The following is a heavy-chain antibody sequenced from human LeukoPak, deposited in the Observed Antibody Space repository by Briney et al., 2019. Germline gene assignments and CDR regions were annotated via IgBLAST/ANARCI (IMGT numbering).Heavy chain of an antibody. CDR3: ARADRLDGGPYLIGP. Sequence: ASVKVSCKTSGYSFTDYYMHWVRQAPGQGLEWMGWINPKSGGTSSAQKFQGRVTMTRDTSITTVYMEVSWLTSDDTAIYYCARADRLDGGPYLIGPWGQGTLVTVSS. J-gene: IGHJ5*02. CDR1: GYSFTDYY. D-gene: IGHD2-21*01. CDR2: INPKSGGT. V-gene: IGHV1-2*02.